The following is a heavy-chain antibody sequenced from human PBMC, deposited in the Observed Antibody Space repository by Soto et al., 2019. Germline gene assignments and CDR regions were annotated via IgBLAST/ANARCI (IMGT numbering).Heavy chain of an antibody. CDR3: ARGREGPGEGYFDY. CDR2: IIPILGIA. Sequence: QVQLVQSGAEVKKPGSSVKVSCKASGGTFSSYTISWVRQAPGQGLEWMGRIIPILGIANYAQKFQGRVTITADKSTSTAYMELSSLRSEDTAVYYCARGREGPGEGYFDYWGQGTLVTVSS. J-gene: IGHJ4*02. V-gene: IGHV1-69*02. CDR1: GGTFSSYT.